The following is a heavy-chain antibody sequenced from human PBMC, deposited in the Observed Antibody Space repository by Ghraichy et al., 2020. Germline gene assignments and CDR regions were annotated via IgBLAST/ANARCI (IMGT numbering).Heavy chain of an antibody. CDR1: GFTLSSYS. D-gene: IGHD4-23*01. V-gene: IGHV3-21*01. J-gene: IGHJ6*02. CDR2: ISSSSSYI. CDR3: ATTVAHYYYYGMDV. Sequence: GESLNISCAASGFTLSSYSMNWVRQAPGKGLEWVSSISSSSSYIYYADSVKGRFTISRDNAKNSLYLQMNSLRAEDTAVYYCATTVAHYYYYGMDVWGQGTTVTVSS.